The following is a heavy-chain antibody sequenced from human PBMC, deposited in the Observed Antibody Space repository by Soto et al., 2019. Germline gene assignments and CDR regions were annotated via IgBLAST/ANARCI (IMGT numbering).Heavy chain of an antibody. J-gene: IGHJ4*02. Sequence: ASVKVSCKASGYTFTGYYMHWVRQAPGQGLEWMGWINPNSGGTNYAQKFQGRVTMTRDTSISTAYMELSRLRSDDTAVYYCARDLWRGSSSWYGDYWGQGTLVTVSS. D-gene: IGHD6-13*01. CDR1: GYTFTGYY. CDR3: ARDLWRGSSSWYGDY. CDR2: INPNSGGT. V-gene: IGHV1-2*02.